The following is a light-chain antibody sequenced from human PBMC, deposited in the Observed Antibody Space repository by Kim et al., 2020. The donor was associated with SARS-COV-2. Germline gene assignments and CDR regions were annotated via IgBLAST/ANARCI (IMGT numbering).Light chain of an antibody. CDR2: GGS. Sequence: GEGAARYWGAREGGSSYLGWEEQKPGEAPGGLSDGGSNGGTGIPARVRGSGSGTDFTLTISSLGPEDFAVYYCQQRSNWPPYTFGQGTKLEI. CDR3: QQRSNWPPYT. J-gene: IGKJ2*01. CDR1: EGGSSY. V-gene: IGKV3-11*01.